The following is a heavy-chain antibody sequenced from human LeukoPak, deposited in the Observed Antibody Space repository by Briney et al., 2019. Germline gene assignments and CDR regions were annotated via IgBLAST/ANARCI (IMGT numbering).Heavy chain of an antibody. CDR1: GGSFTNYY. J-gene: IGHJ4*02. Sequence: SETLSLTCTVSGGSFTNYYWSWIRQPPGGGLEWIGHIYYSGSTKYNPSLKSRVTISLDTSKNQFSLKLSSVTAADTAVYYCARDSGYSSGWYIDYWGQGTLVTVSS. CDR2: IYYSGST. D-gene: IGHD6-19*01. CDR3: ARDSGYSSGWYIDY. V-gene: IGHV4-59*01.